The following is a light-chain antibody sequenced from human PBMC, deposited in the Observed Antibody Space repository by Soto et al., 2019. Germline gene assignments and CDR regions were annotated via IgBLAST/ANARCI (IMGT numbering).Light chain of an antibody. J-gene: IGLJ1*01. CDR2: DVS. Sequence: QSVLTQPASVSGSPGQSIAISCIGSSSDVGGYNYVSWHQQHPGKAPKVVIYDVSNRPSGVSDRFSGSKSGNTASLTISGLQAEDDADYYCSSYTSSSTYVFGTGTKLTVL. CDR1: SSDVGGYNY. V-gene: IGLV2-14*01. CDR3: SSYTSSSTYV.